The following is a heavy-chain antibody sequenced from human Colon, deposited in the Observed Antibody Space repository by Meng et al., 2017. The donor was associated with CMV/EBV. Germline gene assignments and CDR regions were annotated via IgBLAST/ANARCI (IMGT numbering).Heavy chain of an antibody. CDR2: ISTSSSYI. J-gene: IGHJ4*02. Sequence: AATGFTFSRDNMTWVRQAPGKGLEWVSSISTSSSYIYYADSVKGRFTISRDNAKNSLYLQMNSLRAEDTAVYYCAREGRELVATIALWGQGTLVTVSS. CDR1: GFTFSRDN. D-gene: IGHD5-12*01. CDR3: AREGRELVATIAL. V-gene: IGHV3-21*01.